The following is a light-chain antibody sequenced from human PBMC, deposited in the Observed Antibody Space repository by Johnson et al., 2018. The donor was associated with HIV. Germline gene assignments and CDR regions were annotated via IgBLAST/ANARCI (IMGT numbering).Light chain of an antibody. Sequence: QSVLTQPPSVSAAPGQKVTISCSGSSSNIGNNYVSWYQQIPGTDPKLLIYDNNKRPSGIPDRFSGSKSGTSATLGITGLQTGDEADYYCGTWDSSLSAYVFGTGSNVTVL. CDR1: SSNIGNNY. CDR2: DNN. CDR3: GTWDSSLSAYV. V-gene: IGLV1-51*01. J-gene: IGLJ1*01.